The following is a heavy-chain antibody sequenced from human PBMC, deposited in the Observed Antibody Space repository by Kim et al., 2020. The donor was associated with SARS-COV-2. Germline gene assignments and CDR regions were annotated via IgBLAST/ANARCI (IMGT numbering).Heavy chain of an antibody. J-gene: IGHJ4*02. CDR1: GFTFSSYS. CDR2: ISSSSSYI. D-gene: IGHD3-22*01. CDR3: ARWPDRHYYDSSGPDY. Sequence: GGSLRLSCAASGFTFSSYSMNWVRQAPGKGLEWVSSISSSSSYIYYADSVKGRFTISRNNAKNSLYLQMNSLRAEDTAVYYCARWPDRHYYDSSGPDYWGQGTLVTVSS. V-gene: IGHV3-21*01.